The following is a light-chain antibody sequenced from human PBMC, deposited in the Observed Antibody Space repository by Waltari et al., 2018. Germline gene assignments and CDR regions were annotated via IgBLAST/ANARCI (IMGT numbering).Light chain of an antibody. J-gene: IGKJ4*01. CDR2: SGS. CDR1: QDIGSY. CDR3: QQYYTSPPT. V-gene: IGKV1-8*01. Sequence: AIRMTQSPSSLSASRGDRVTFTCRASQDIGSYLAWYQQTPGKAPNLLIYSGSTLQSGVPSRFSGGGSGTNFTLTITCVQPDDFATYYCQQYYTSPPTFGGGSNVE.